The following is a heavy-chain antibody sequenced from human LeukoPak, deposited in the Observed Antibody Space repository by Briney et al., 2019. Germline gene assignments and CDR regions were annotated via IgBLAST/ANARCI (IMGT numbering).Heavy chain of an antibody. V-gene: IGHV1-69*13. D-gene: IGHD3-10*01. CDR3: ARGRGALLGELRSKESYYYYMDV. Sequence: SVKVSCKASGGTFSSYAISWVRQAPGQGLEWMGGIIPIFGTANYAQKFQGRVTITADESTSTAYMELSSLRSEDTAVYYCARGRGALLGELRSKESYYYYMDVWGKGTTVTISS. CDR2: IIPIFGTA. J-gene: IGHJ6*03. CDR1: GGTFSSYA.